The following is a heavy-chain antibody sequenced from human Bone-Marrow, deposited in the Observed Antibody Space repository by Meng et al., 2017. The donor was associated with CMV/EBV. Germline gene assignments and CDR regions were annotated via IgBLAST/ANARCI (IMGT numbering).Heavy chain of an antibody. CDR1: GDSFRGYY. CDR3: ARDKEGATGDY. D-gene: IGHD1-26*01. Sequence: GSLRLSCAVYGDSFRGYYWTWIRQPPGKRLEWIGEITHSGSTNFQPSLRGRVTMSLDTSNNQFSLRLSSVTAADTAVYYCARDKEGATGDYWGQGTLVTVSS. V-gene: IGHV4-34*01. J-gene: IGHJ4*02. CDR2: ITHSGST.